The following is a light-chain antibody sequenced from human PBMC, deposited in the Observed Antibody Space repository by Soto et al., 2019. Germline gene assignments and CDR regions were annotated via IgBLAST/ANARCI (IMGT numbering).Light chain of an antibody. CDR1: SSDVGGYNY. Sequence: QSALTQPASVSGSPGQSITISCTGTSSDVGGYNYVSWYQHHPGKAPKLMIYDVSNRPSGVSNRFSGSKSGNTASLTISGLQAEDEADYYCSSYTSTNTVIFGGGTKDTVL. J-gene: IGLJ2*01. CDR2: DVS. V-gene: IGLV2-14*03. CDR3: SSYTSTNTVI.